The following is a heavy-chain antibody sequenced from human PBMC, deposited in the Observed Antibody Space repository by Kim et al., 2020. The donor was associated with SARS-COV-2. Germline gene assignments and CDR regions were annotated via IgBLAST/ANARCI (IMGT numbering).Heavy chain of an antibody. J-gene: IGHJ4*02. V-gene: IGHV4-4*06. CDR3: ARSGDDFWSGYGSFDY. D-gene: IGHD3-3*01. Sequence: LKSRVTMSVDTSKNPFSLKLSSVTAADTAVYYCARSGDDFWSGYGSFDYWGQGTLVTVSS.